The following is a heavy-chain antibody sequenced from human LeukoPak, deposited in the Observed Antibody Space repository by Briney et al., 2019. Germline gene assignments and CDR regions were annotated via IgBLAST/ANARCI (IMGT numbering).Heavy chain of an antibody. V-gene: IGHV4-39*01. CDR1: GGSISSSSYY. D-gene: IGHD3-16*01. J-gene: IGHJ1*01. CDR3: ARRGALRYFQH. Sequence: PSETLSLTCTVSGGSISSSSYYWGWIRQPPGKGLEWIGSIYYSGSTYYNPSLKSRVTISVDTSKNQFSLKLSSVTAADTAVYYCARRGALRYFQHWGQGTLVTVSS. CDR2: IYYSGST.